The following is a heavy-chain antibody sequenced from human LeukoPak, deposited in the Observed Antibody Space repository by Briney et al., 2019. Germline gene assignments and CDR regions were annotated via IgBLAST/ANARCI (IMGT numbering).Heavy chain of an antibody. CDR2: IYYSGDT. CDR1: GVSISSSNSY. V-gene: IGHV4-39*01. CDR3: ARQTGSGLFILP. D-gene: IGHD3/OR15-3a*01. Sequence: SETLSLTCTVSGVSISSSNSYWGWIRQPPGKGLEWIDSIYYSGDTYYNASLKSQVSISIDTSKNQFSLRLTSVTAADTAVYYCARQTGSGLFILPGGQGTLVTVSS. J-gene: IGHJ4*02.